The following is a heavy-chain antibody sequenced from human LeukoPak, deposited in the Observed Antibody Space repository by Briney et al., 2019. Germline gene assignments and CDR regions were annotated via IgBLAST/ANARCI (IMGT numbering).Heavy chain of an antibody. V-gene: IGHV4-34*01. J-gene: IGHJ5*02. CDR3: ARGPFSSGWYGCFDP. Sequence: AVTLTLTCAVYGGFFSGYYWIWIRQPPGKGLEGIGEMNHSRSTNYNPSLKSRVTILVDTSKNQFALELSSVTAADKAVYYCARGPFSSGWYGCFDPWGQGTLVTVSS. D-gene: IGHD6-19*01. CDR1: GGFFSGYY. CDR2: MNHSRST.